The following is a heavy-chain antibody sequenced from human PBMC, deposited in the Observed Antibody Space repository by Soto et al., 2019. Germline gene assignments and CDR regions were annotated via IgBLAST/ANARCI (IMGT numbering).Heavy chain of an antibody. CDR2: IYYSGST. V-gene: IGHV4-59*01. Sequence: SETLSLTCTVSGGSISSYYWSWIRQPPGKGLEWIGYIYYSGSTNYNPSLKSRVTISVDTSKNQFSLKLSSVTAADTAVYYCARVGPGIRLWYFDLWGRGTLVTVSS. CDR3: ARVGPGIRLWYFDL. J-gene: IGHJ2*01. D-gene: IGHD3-10*01. CDR1: GGSISSYY.